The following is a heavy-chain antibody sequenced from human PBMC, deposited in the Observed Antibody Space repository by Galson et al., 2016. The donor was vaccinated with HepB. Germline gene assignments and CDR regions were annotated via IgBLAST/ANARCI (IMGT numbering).Heavy chain of an antibody. D-gene: IGHD3-9*01. CDR2: ISGSDIHT. CDR3: AKFAYDFLTGYYVEYYSYVMDV. Sequence: SLRLSCAASGFTFSSYAMSWVRQAPGKGLEWVSAISGSDIHTYFADSVKGRFTISRDNSKNTLYLQMNSMRAEDTAVYYCAKFAYDFLTGYYVEYYSYVMDVWGQGTTVTVSS. J-gene: IGHJ6*02. CDR1: GFTFSSYA. V-gene: IGHV3-23*01.